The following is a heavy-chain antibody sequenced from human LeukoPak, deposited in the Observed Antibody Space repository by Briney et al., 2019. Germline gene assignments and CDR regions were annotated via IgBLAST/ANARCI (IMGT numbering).Heavy chain of an antibody. J-gene: IGHJ3*02. Sequence: SETLSLTCTVSGGSISSYYWSWMRQPPGKGLEWIGYISNSGSTNYNPSLKSRLTISVDMSKNQLSLKLSSVTAADTAVYYCGRGVTTPLDAFDIWGQGTLVTVSS. CDR1: GGSISSYY. CDR3: GRGVTTPLDAFDI. D-gene: IGHD1-26*01. CDR2: ISNSGST. V-gene: IGHV4-59*01.